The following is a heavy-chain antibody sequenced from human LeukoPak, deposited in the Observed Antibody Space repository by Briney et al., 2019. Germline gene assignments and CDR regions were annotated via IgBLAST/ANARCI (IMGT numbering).Heavy chain of an antibody. D-gene: IGHD2-15*01. CDR1: GYSFSSYW. CDR3: ARHRKDIGFDS. CDR2: IYPDDSDT. J-gene: IGHJ4*02. Sequence: GESLKISCKGSGYSFSSYWIGWVRQMPGKGLEWMGIIYPDDSDTRYSPSFQGQVTISADRSISTAYLQWSSLKASDAAMYYCARHRKDIGFDSWGQGTLVTVSS. V-gene: IGHV5-51*01.